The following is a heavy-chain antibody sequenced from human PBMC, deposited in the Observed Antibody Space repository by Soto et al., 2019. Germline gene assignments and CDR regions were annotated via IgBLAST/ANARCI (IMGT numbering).Heavy chain of an antibody. CDR1: GFTFSSYS. CDR2: ISSSSSYI. J-gene: IGHJ4*02. D-gene: IGHD3-10*01. CDR3: ARSYYYGSGSYYKDGTIGY. V-gene: IGHV3-21*01. Sequence: GGSLRLSCAASGFTFSSYSMNWVRQAPGKGLEWVSSISSSSSYIYYADSVKGRFTISRDNAKNSLYLQMNSLRAEDTAVYYGARSYYYGSGSYYKDGTIGYWGQGTLVTVSS.